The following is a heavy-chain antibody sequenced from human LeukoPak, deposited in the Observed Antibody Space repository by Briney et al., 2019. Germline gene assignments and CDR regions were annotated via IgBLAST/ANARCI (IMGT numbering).Heavy chain of an antibody. Sequence: GGSLRLSXAASGFTFSSYAMSWVRQAPGKGLEWVSAISGNGRTTYYAESVKGRFTISRDNSKNTLYLQMNSLRAEDTAVYYCAKEGYSSSWNADFDYWGQGTLVTVSS. CDR2: ISGNGRTT. CDR1: GFTFSSYA. J-gene: IGHJ4*02. V-gene: IGHV3-23*01. D-gene: IGHD6-13*01. CDR3: AKEGYSSSWNADFDY.